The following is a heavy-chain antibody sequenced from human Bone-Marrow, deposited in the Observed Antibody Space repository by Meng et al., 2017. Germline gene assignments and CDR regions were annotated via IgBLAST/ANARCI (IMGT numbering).Heavy chain of an antibody. CDR2: MRPNSDNT. V-gene: IGHV1-8*01. CDR1: VYTFTSYV. J-gene: IGHJ5*02. Sequence: QVQLPNSGAEGKMPGDSVKVSCKASVYTFTSYVIHWVRQATGQGLEWMGYMRPNSDNTDYAQKFQGRITMTTNTSISTAYMELSSLTSDDTAVYYCAREGLDPWGQGTLVTVSS. CDR3: AREGLDP.